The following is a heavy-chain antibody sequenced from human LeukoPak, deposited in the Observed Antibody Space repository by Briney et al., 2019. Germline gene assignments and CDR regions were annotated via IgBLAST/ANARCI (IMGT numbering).Heavy chain of an antibody. Sequence: GGSLKISCATSGFPLSSNYMRRGPQGPGEGLEGGPVIYRGGSTYYADSVQGRFTIPRDNSKNKLSLQMNSLRAEDTAVYYCAREVRGNYYDSSGYYDYWGQGTLVTVSS. CDR2: IYRGGST. J-gene: IGHJ4*02. CDR3: AREVRGNYYDSSGYYDY. D-gene: IGHD3-22*01. V-gene: IGHV3-53*01. CDR1: GFPLSSNY.